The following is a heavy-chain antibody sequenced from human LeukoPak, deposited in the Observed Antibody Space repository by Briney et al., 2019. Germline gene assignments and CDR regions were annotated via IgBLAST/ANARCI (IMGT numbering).Heavy chain of an antibody. D-gene: IGHD5-24*01. Sequence: GASVKVSCKASGYTFTSYYMHWVRQAPGQGLEWMGIINPSGGSTSYAQKFQGRVTMTRDTSTSTVYMELSSLRSEDTAVYYCARGPMATTNYYYYYMDVWGKGTTVTISS. J-gene: IGHJ6*03. CDR2: INPSGGST. CDR1: GYTFTSYY. V-gene: IGHV1-46*01. CDR3: ARGPMATTNYYYYYMDV.